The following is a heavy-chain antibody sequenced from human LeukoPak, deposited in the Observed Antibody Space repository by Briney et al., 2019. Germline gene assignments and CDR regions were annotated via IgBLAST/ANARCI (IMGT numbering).Heavy chain of an antibody. Sequence: SETLSLTCTVSGYSISSGYYWGWIRQPPGKGLEWIGSIYHSGSTYYNPSLKSRVTISVDTSKNQFSLKLSSVTAADTAVYYCAFYSGSYYEGAFDIWGQGTMVTVSS. J-gene: IGHJ3*02. CDR2: IYHSGST. CDR3: AFYSGSYYEGAFDI. CDR1: GYSISSGYY. D-gene: IGHD1-26*01. V-gene: IGHV4-38-2*02.